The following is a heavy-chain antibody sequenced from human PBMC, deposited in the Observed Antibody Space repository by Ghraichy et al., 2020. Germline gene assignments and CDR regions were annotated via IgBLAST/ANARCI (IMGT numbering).Heavy chain of an antibody. J-gene: IGHJ4*02. CDR2: IKSNIDGGTT. V-gene: IGHV3-15*01. CDR1: GFTFSNAW. CDR3: STDGTVELLAMTGIHDF. D-gene: IGHD4-23*01. Sequence: GGSLRLSCAASGFTFSNAWMGWARQAPGKGLEWVGRIKSNIDGGTTEYSAPVKGRFSISRDDSRNTLYLQMNGLRTEDTALYFCSTDGTVELLAMTGIHDFWGQGTLVTVSS.